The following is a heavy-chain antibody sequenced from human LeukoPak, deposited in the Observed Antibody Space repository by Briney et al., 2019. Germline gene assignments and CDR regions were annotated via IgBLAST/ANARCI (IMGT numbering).Heavy chain of an antibody. V-gene: IGHV4-38-2*01. CDR2: MYNSVSI. CDR1: GYSIRNGDY. J-gene: IGHJ4*02. D-gene: IGHD2-21*01. Sequence: SETLSLTCVVSGYSIRNGDYWGWMRRSPWKGLEWIASMYNSVSIHYNPSLKSRVTILVDTSKNEFSLKMRSVTAADTAVYYCARNSISGFFDYWGQGTLATVSS. CDR3: ARNSISGFFDY.